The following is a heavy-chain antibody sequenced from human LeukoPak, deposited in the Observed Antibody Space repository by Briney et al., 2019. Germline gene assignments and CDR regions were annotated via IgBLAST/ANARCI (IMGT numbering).Heavy chain of an antibody. CDR1: GYTFTSYD. CDR3: ARVDLLTGYYFFDY. D-gene: IGHD3-9*01. V-gene: IGHV1-18*01. J-gene: IGHJ4*02. CDR2: MNPNSGNT. Sequence: ASVKVSCKASGYTFTSYDINWVRQATGQGLEWMGWMNPNSGNTNYAQKLQGRVTMTTDTSTSTAYMELRSLGSDETAVYYCARVDLLTGYYFFDYWGQGTLVTVSS.